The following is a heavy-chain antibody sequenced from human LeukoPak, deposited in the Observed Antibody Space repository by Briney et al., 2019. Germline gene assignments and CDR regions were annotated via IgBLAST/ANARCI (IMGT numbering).Heavy chain of an antibody. CDR3: ARQYYGSGFIFGY. J-gene: IGHJ4*02. CDR2: IYPGDSDT. D-gene: IGHD3-10*01. CDR1: GYSFRSYW. Sequence: GESLKISCKVSGYSFRSYWIGWVRQMPGKGLEWMGVIYPGDSDTRYSPSFQGQVTISADKSISTAYLQWSSLKASDTAMYYCARQYYGSGFIFGYWGQGTLVTVSS. V-gene: IGHV5-51*01.